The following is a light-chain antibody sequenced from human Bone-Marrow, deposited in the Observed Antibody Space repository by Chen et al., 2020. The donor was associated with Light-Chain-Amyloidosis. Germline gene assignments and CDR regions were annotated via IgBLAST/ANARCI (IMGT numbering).Light chain of an antibody. CDR3: QQYGTSPLT. V-gene: IGKV3-20*01. CDR1: QTISSNY. J-gene: IGKJ4*01. CDR2: GSS. Sequence: EIVLTQSPGTLSLSPGEGANLSCRASQTISSNYLTWDQQKFGQAPRLLIYGSSSRATGIPDRFTGSGSGTDFTLTINRLEPEDFAMYYCQQYGTSPLTVGGGTKVEIK.